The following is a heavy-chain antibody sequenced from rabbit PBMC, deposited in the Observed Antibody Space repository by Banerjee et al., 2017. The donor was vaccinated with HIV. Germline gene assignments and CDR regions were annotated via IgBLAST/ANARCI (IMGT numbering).Heavy chain of an antibody. J-gene: IGHJ6*01. V-gene: IGHV1S45*01. Sequence: QQQLVESGGGLVQPEGSLTLTCTASGFSFSSGYDMCWVRQAPGKGLEWVACAYAGSSGSTYSATWAKGRFTVSKTSSTTVTLQMTSLTAADTATYFCARDAGTSFSTYGMDLWGQGTLVTVS. CDR3: ARDAGTSFSTYGMDL. CDR1: GFSFSSGYD. CDR2: AYAGSSGST. D-gene: IGHD8-1*01.